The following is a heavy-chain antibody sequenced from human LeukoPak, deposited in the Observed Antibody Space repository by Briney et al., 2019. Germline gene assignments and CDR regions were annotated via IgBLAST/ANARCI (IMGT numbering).Heavy chain of an antibody. D-gene: IGHD3-10*01. V-gene: IGHV3-15*01. Sequence: GGSLRLSCAASGFTFSNAWMSWVRQAPGKGLEWVGRIKSKTDGGTTDYAAPVKGRFTISRDDSKNTLYLQMNSLKTEDTAVYYCTTAYYGSGSYYNPAMDYWGQGTLVTVSS. CDR3: TTAYYGSGSYYNPAMDY. CDR1: GFTFSNAW. CDR2: IKSKTDGGTT. J-gene: IGHJ4*02.